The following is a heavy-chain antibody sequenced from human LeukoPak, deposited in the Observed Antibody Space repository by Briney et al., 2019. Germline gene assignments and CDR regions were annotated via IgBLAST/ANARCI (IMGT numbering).Heavy chain of an antibody. J-gene: IGHJ4*02. CDR3: ASNSGYDPLDY. V-gene: IGHV4-34*01. D-gene: IGHD5-12*01. CDR2: INHSGST. Sequence: SETLSLTCAVYGGSFSGYYWSWIRQPPGKGLEWIGEINHSGSTNYNPSLKSRVTISVDTSKNRFSLKLSSVTAADTAVYYCASNSGYDPLDYWGQGTLVTVSS. CDR1: GGSFSGYY.